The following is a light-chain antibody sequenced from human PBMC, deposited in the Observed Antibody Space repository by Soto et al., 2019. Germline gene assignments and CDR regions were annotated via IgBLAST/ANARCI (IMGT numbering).Light chain of an antibody. CDR1: HSVFYSSNSKNY. CDR3: QQHHSTPLT. CDR2: WAS. V-gene: IGKV4-1*01. Sequence: NVMTQSPASLSVSLGERATSNCLSSHSVFYSSNSKNYLAWYQQKPGQPPKLLIYWASTRESGVPDRFSGSGSGTDFTLTISSPQAEDVAVYYCQQHHSTPLTFGQGTRLEIK. J-gene: IGKJ5*01.